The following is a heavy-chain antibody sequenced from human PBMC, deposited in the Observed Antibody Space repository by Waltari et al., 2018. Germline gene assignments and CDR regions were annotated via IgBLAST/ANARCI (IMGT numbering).Heavy chain of an antibody. CDR2: INPSGGST. CDR3: ARGRVGYCSSTSCYVRYYYYGMDV. Sequence: QVQLVQSGAEVKKPGASVKVSCKASGYTFTSYYMHWVRQAPGQGLEWMGIINPSGGSTSYAQKFQGRVTMTRDTSTSTVYMELSSLRSEDTAVYYCARGRVGYCSSTSCYVRYYYYGMDVWGQGP. V-gene: IGHV1-46*01. D-gene: IGHD2-2*01. CDR1: GYTFTSYY. J-gene: IGHJ6*02.